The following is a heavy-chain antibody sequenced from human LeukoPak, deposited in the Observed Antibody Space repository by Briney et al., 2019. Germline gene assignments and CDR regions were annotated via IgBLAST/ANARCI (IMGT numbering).Heavy chain of an antibody. J-gene: IGHJ4*02. CDR3: ARTASGSFSI. CDR2: FYSGGDT. Sequence: GGSLRLSCAASGFTVSSNYMSWVRQAPGKGLECVSVFYSGGDTYYADSVKGRFTISRDNAENSVYLQMNSLRAEDTAVYFCARTASGSFSIWGQGTLVTVSS. D-gene: IGHD1-26*01. V-gene: IGHV3-66*01. CDR1: GFTVSSNY.